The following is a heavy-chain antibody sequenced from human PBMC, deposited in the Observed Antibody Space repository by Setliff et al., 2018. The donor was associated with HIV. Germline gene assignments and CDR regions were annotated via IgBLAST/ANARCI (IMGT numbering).Heavy chain of an antibody. CDR2: INPDSGDT. V-gene: IGHV1-2*02. CDR3: ATLDQDFHSSAFDTFDI. D-gene: IGHD3-22*01. J-gene: IGHJ3*02. CDR1: GYTFTGYF. Sequence: ASVKVSCKTSGYTFTGYFMHWVRQAPRQGLEWMEWINPDSGDTNYAQKFQGRLTMTRDTSINTAYMELSRLRSDDTAVYYCATLDQDFHSSAFDTFDIWGQGTMVTVSS.